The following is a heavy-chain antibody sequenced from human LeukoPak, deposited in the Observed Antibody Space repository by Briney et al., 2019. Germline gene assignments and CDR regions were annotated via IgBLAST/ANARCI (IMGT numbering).Heavy chain of an antibody. D-gene: IGHD2-2*01. CDR3: ARTLGYCSSTSCYFAEYFQH. CDR2: INHSGST. Sequence: PSETLSLTCAVYGGSFSGYYWSWIRQPPGKGLEWIGEINHSGSTNYNPSLKSRVTISVDTSKNQFSLKLSSVTAADTAVYYCARTLGYCSSTSCYFAEYFQHWGQGTVVTVSS. V-gene: IGHV4-34*01. J-gene: IGHJ1*01. CDR1: GGSFSGYY.